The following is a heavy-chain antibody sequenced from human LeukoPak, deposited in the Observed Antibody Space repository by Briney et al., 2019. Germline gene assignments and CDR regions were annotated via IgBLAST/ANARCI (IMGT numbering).Heavy chain of an antibody. CDR2: IYTSGST. CDR3: ARDRWNKIGDDTSGYYYDY. D-gene: IGHD3-22*01. CDR1: VVSVSGNY. Sequence: SETLSLTCSVPVVSVSGNYWSWSRQPAGGGREWSGRIYTSGSTKYNTSLKSRATISAAEPKHQFPLKLSLVTAADTAVYYCARDRWNKIGDDTSGYYYDYWGQGTLVTVSS. V-gene: IGHV4-4*07. J-gene: IGHJ4*02.